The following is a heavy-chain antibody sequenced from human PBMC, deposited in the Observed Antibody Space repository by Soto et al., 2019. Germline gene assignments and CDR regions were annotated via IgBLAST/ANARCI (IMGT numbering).Heavy chain of an antibody. CDR3: ARGGHVVVVTAAFDY. CDR1: GNTFTNYY. V-gene: IGHV1-46*01. Sequence: QVQLMQSGAEVKKPGASVKVSCKASGNTFTNYYIHWVRQAPGQGIEWMGTINPSGGYTTYAQKFLGKATMTRDTSTSTLYMELTSLRSEDTAVYYCARGGHVVVVTAAFDYWGQGTLVTVSS. J-gene: IGHJ4*02. CDR2: INPSGGYT. D-gene: IGHD2-21*02.